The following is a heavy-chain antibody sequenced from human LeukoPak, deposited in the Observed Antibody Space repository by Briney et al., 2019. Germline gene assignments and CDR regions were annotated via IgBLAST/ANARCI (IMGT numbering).Heavy chain of an antibody. Sequence: GRSLRLSRAASGFTFSSYGMHWVRQAPGKGLEWVAVISYDGSNKYYADSVKGRFTISRDNSKNTLYLQMNSLRAEDTAVYYCAKDRSTVTEVNYFDYWGQGTLVTVSS. CDR3: AKDRSTVTEVNYFDY. CDR1: GFTFSSYG. J-gene: IGHJ4*02. D-gene: IGHD4-17*01. CDR2: ISYDGSNK. V-gene: IGHV3-30*18.